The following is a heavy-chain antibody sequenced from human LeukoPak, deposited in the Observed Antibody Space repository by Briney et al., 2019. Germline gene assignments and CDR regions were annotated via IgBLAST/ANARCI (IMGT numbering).Heavy chain of an antibody. CDR1: GFTVNSNY. Sequence: GGSLRLSCAASGFTVNSNYMTWVRQAPGKGLEWVSVIYSVGSTYYADSVRGRFTIYRDNSKNTLYLQMNSLRAEDTAIYYCARTPSYSSSLYSGQGTLVTVSS. D-gene: IGHD6-19*01. CDR3: ARTPSYSSSLY. CDR2: IYSVGST. V-gene: IGHV3-66*02. J-gene: IGHJ4*02.